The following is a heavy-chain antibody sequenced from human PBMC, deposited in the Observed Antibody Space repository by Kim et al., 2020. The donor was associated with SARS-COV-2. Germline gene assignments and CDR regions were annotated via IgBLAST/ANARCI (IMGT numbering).Heavy chain of an antibody. CDR3: ARRQEYQLWGNWNPNSPDFDY. V-gene: IGHV4-39*01. CDR1: GGSISSSSYY. D-gene: IGHD2-2*01. J-gene: IGHJ4*02. CDR2: IYYSGST. Sequence: SETLSLTCTVSGGSISSSSYYWGWIRQPPGKGLEWIGSIYYSGSTYYNPSLKSRVTISVDTSKNQFSLKLSSVTAADTAVYYCARRQEYQLWGNWNPNSPDFDYWGQGTLVTVSS.